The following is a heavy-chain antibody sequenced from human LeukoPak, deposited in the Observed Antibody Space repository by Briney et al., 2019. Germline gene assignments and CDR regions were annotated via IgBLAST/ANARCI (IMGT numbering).Heavy chain of an antibody. J-gene: IGHJ4*02. V-gene: IGHV3-66*01. CDR3: ATANVGVYCGGDCYDY. CDR2: IYSGGST. D-gene: IGHD2-21*01. CDR1: GFTVSSNY. Sequence: PGGSLRLSCAASGFTVSSNYMSWVRQAPGKGLEWVSVIYSGGSTYYADSVKGRFTISRDNSKNTLYLQMNSLRAEDTAVYYCATANVGVYCGGDCYDYWGQGTLVTVSS.